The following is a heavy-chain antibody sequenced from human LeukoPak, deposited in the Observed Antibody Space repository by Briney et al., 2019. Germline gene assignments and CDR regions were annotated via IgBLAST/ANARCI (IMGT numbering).Heavy chain of an antibody. Sequence: SETLSLTCTVSGGSISSYYWTWIRQPPGKGLEWLGYIYYSGSTNYNPSLKSRVTISLDTSKNQFSLRLTSVTAADTAVYYCARDDTVLRYFDYWGQGTLVTVSP. D-gene: IGHD3-9*01. CDR3: ARDDTVLRYFDY. J-gene: IGHJ4*02. CDR1: GGSISSYY. V-gene: IGHV4-59*01. CDR2: IYYSGST.